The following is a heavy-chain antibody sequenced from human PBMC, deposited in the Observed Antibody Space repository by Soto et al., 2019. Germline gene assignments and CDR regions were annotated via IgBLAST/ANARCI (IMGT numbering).Heavy chain of an antibody. Sequence: GGSLRLSCTTSGFTFGDYAMTWVRQAPGKGLEWVGFIRPKGYGGTTEYAASVKGRFTISRDDFKSIAYLQMNSLKTEDTAVYYCTRDHYKGSYDPFDYWGQGTPVTVSS. J-gene: IGHJ4*02. CDR2: IRPKGYGGTT. V-gene: IGHV3-49*04. CDR3: TRDHYKGSYDPFDY. D-gene: IGHD1-26*01. CDR1: GFTFGDYA.